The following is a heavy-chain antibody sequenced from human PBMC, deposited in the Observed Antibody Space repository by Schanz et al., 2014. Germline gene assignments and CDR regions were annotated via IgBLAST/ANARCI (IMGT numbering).Heavy chain of an antibody. J-gene: IGHJ4*02. CDR2: IWYDGSNE. D-gene: IGHD4-17*01. CDR3: ARDAVTSVLTPGFYY. CDR1: GFTFSNHG. V-gene: IGHV3-33*01. Sequence: QVQLVESGGGVVQPGRSLRLSCAASGFTFSNHGMHWVRQSPGKGLEWVALIWYDGSNEYYADSVKGRFTISRDNPKKTLYLQMNSLRAEDTAVYYCARDAVTSVLTPGFYYWGQGTLVTVSS.